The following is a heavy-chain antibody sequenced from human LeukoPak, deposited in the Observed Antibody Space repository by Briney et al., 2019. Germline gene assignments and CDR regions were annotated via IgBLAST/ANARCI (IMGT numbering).Heavy chain of an antibody. CDR3: ARRGGYKYGYNY. Sequence: SETLSLTCTASGGSVSSEGYYWSWIRQPPGKGLEWIGYIYNRGSTNYNPSLKSRVTISVDTSKNQFSLKLSSVTAADTAVYYCARRGGYKYGYNYWGQGILVTVSS. V-gene: IGHV4-61*08. CDR1: GGSVSSEGYY. J-gene: IGHJ4*02. CDR2: IYNRGST. D-gene: IGHD5-18*01.